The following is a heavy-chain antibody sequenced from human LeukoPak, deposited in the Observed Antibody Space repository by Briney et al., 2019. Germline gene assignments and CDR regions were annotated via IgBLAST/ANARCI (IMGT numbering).Heavy chain of an antibody. CDR1: GGTFSSYA. J-gene: IGHJ6*03. CDR2: IIPIFGTA. V-gene: IGHV1-69*05. D-gene: IGHD3-22*01. Sequence: GASVKVSCKASGGTFSSYAISWARQAPGQGLEWMGGIIPIFGTANYAQKFQGRVTITTDESTSTAYMELSSLRSEDTAVYYCARADYDSSGYYYYYYYMDVWGKGTTVTVSS. CDR3: ARADYDSSGYYYYYYYMDV.